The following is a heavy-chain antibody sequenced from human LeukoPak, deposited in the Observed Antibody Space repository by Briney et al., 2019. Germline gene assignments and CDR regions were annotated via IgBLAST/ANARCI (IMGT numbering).Heavy chain of an antibody. D-gene: IGHD3-3*01. V-gene: IGHV3-30*04. J-gene: IGHJ4*02. CDR2: ISYDGSNK. Sequence: GGSLRLSCAASGFTFSSYAMHWVRQAPGKGLEWVAVISYDGSNKYYADSVKGRFTISRDNSKNTLYLQMNSLRAEDTAVYYCARDFAYFDYWGQGTLVTVSS. CDR1: GFTFSSYA. CDR3: ARDFAYFDY.